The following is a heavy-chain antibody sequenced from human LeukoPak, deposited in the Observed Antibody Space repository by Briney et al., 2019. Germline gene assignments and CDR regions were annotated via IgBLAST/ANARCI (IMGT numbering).Heavy chain of an antibody. J-gene: IGHJ6*03. CDR3: ARDQVDDFWSGSYYYMDV. V-gene: IGHV3-7*01. Sequence: GGSLRLSCAASRFTVSDNYMSWVRQAPGKGLEWVANIKQDGSEKYYVDSVKGRFTISRDNAKNSLYLQMNSLRAEDTAVYYCARDQVDDFWSGSYYYMDVWGKGTTVTVSS. CDR1: RFTVSDNY. D-gene: IGHD3-3*01. CDR2: IKQDGSEK.